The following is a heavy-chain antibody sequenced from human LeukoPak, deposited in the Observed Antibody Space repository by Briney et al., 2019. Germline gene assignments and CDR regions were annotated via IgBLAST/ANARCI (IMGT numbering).Heavy chain of an antibody. J-gene: IGHJ4*02. V-gene: IGHV3-73*01. Sequence: GGSLRLSCAASGFTFRGSAMHWVRQASGKGLEWVGRIRSKANTYATAYAASVKGRFTISRDDSKNTAYLQMNSLKTEDTAVYYCSRQRGSYGDYDFDYWGQGTLVTVSS. CDR3: SRQRGSYGDYDFDY. CDR2: IRSKANTYAT. D-gene: IGHD4-17*01. CDR1: GFTFRGSA.